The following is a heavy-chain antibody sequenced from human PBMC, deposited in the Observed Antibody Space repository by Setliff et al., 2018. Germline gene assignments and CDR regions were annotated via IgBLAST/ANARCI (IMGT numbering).Heavy chain of an antibody. V-gene: IGHV4-39*02. CDR1: GGSITSGGGFY. J-gene: IGHJ5*02. D-gene: IGHD3-10*01. CDR3: ARERGFAGYYGSWTHQSFDL. Sequence: SETLSLTCSVSGGSITSGGGFYWAWIRQPPGKELEWIGSISHSANKYYNPSFRTGVTISVDTSNNQFSLNLISVTAADTAVYYCARERGFAGYYGSWTHQSFDLWGQGSLVTVSS. CDR2: ISHSANK.